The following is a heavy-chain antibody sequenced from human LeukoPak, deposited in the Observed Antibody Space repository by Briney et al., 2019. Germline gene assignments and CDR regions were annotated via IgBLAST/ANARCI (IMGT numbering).Heavy chain of an antibody. CDR3: ARVPHVDSSGYYYFFDY. CDR1: GFTFSDYY. D-gene: IGHD3-22*01. J-gene: IGHJ4*02. CDR2: ISSSGSTI. Sequence: QAGGSLRLSCAASGFTFSDYYMSWIRQAPGKELEWVSYISSSGSTIYYADSVKGRFTISRDNAKNSLYLQMNSLRAEDTAVYYCARVPHVDSSGYYYFFDYWGQGTLVTVSS. V-gene: IGHV3-11*01.